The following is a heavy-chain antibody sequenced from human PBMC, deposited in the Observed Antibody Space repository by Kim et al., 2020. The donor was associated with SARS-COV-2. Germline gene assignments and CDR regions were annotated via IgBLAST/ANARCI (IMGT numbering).Heavy chain of an antibody. J-gene: IGHJ6*01. CDR2: XXTSGST. CDR3: AXXVAXXXGDXXXY. V-gene: IGHV4-4*07. D-gene: IGHD3-10*01. CDR1: GGSISSYY. Sequence: SETLSLTCTVSGGSISSYYWSWIRQPAGKGLXXIGRXXTSGSTNYNPSLKSRVTXXVDXXXNQXXXKLXXVTXXXTAXXXCAXXVAXXXGDXXXY.